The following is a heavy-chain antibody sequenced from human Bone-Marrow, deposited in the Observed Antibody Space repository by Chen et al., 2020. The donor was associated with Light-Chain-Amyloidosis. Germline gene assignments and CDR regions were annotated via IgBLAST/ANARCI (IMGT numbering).Heavy chain of an antibody. D-gene: IGHD3-10*01. CDR1: GLTFNNYA. J-gene: IGHJ4*02. CDR2: IRGTGGST. V-gene: IGHV3-23*01. CDR3: AKEIAEIGQGVLDD. Sequence: EVQLLESGGGLVQPGGCLRLSCAATGLTFNNYAMSWVRQAPGKGLEWVSAIRGTGGSTFYADSMKGRFTISRDNSKNTLYLQMNSLRAEDTAVYYCAKEIAEIGQGVLDDWGQGTLVTVSS.